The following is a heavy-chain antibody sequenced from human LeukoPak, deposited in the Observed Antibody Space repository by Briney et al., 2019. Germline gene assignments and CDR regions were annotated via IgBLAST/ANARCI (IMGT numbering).Heavy chain of an antibody. CDR1: GGSFSGYY. CDR2: INHSGST. J-gene: IGHJ5*02. D-gene: IGHD5-18*01. V-gene: IGHV4-34*01. Sequence: PSETLSLTCAVYGGSFSGYYWSWIRQPPGKGLEWIGEINHSGSTNYNPSLKRRVTISVDTSKNQFALKLISVTASDTAVYYCARGRGPTRGYSYGFVGGSWFDPWGQGTLVTVSS. CDR3: ARGRGPTRGYSYGFVGGSWFDP.